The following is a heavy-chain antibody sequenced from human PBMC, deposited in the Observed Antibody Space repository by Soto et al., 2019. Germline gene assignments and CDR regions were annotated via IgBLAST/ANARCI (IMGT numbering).Heavy chain of an antibody. Sequence: ASVKVSCKASGGTFSSYAISWVRQAPGQGLEWTGGIIPIFGTANYAQKFQGRVTITADESTSTAYMELSSLRSEDTAVYYCARVGSGPTSYYYYGMDVWGQGTTVTVS. V-gene: IGHV1-69*13. CDR1: GGTFSSYA. CDR2: IIPIFGTA. D-gene: IGHD2-2*01. CDR3: ARVGSGPTSYYYYGMDV. J-gene: IGHJ6*02.